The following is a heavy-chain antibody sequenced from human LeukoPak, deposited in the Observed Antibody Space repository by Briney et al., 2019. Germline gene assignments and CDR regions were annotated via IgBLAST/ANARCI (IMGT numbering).Heavy chain of an antibody. CDR3: ARGAGIAARRNDY. CDR1: GGSISSSSYY. Sequence: SETLSLTCTVSGGSISSSSYYWGWIRQPPGKGLEWIGSIYYSGSTYYNPSLKSRVTISVDTSKNQFSLKLSSVTAADTAVYYCARGAGIAARRNDYWGQGTLVTVSP. D-gene: IGHD6-6*01. V-gene: IGHV4-39*07. J-gene: IGHJ4*02. CDR2: IYYSGST.